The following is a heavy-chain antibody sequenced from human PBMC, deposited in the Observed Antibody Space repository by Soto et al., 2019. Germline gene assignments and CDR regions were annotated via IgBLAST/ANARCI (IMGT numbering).Heavy chain of an antibody. CDR2: INPKSGGT. Sequence: ASLNVSRKSSGYTFTVYFMRWVRLAPGQGLEWMGWINPKSGGTMYPQKFQGRVTMTWDTSISTAYMALTRLRSDDTAVYYCARDLAKGGGSAGFDYWGQGTLVTVSS. D-gene: IGHD1-26*01. J-gene: IGHJ4*02. CDR1: GYTFTVYF. V-gene: IGHV1-2*02. CDR3: ARDLAKGGGSAGFDY.